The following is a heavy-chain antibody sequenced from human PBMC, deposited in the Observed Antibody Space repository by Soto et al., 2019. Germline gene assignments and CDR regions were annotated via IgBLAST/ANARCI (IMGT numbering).Heavy chain of an antibody. V-gene: IGHV1-69*13. Sequence: GASVKVSCKASGGTFSSYAISWVRQAPGQGLEWMGGIIPIFGTANYAQKFQGRVTITADESTSTAYMELSSLRSEDTAVYYCARRILGYCSSTSCRAYYYYYMDVWGKGTTVTVSS. D-gene: IGHD2-2*01. CDR3: ARRILGYCSSTSCRAYYYYYMDV. CDR2: IIPIFGTA. CDR1: GGTFSSYA. J-gene: IGHJ6*03.